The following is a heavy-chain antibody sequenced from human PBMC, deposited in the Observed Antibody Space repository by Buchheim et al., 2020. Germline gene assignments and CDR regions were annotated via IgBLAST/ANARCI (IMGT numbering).Heavy chain of an antibody. V-gene: IGHV4-39*01. CDR2: IYYSGST. CDR3: AFPAVGATTWSYFDY. CDR1: GGSISSSSYY. D-gene: IGHD1-26*01. J-gene: IGHJ4*02. Sequence: QLQLQESGPGLVKPSETLSLTCTVSGGSISSSSYYWGWIRQPPGKGLEWIGSIYYSGSTYYNPSLKSRVTISVDTSKNQFSLKLSSVTAADTAVYYCAFPAVGATTWSYFDYWGQGTL.